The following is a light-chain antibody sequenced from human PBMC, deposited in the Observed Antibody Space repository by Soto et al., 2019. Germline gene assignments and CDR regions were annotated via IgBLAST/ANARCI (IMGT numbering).Light chain of an antibody. CDR2: DAS. J-gene: IGKJ1*01. CDR3: QQYNSFSPT. CDR1: QSISGW. Sequence: DIQMTQSPSTLSASVGDRVTITCRASQSISGWLAWYQQKPGKAPQLLIYDASSLESGVPSRFSGSAAGREFPLTISSLQRDDFATYCCQQYNSFSPTFGQGTKVEIK. V-gene: IGKV1-5*01.